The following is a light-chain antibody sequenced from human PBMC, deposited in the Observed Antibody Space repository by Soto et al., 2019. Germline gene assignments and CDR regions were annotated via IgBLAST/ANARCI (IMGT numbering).Light chain of an antibody. CDR2: GAS. CDR1: QSVGSK. Sequence: ETVMTQSPATLSVSPGERVTLSCRASQSVGSKVAWYQQKPGQAPSLLIYGASTRATETPVRFSGSGSGTEFTLTISSLQSEDFAVYYCQQYSNWPPVIFGGGTKLAIK. CDR3: QQYSNWPPVI. J-gene: IGKJ4*01. V-gene: IGKV3-15*01.